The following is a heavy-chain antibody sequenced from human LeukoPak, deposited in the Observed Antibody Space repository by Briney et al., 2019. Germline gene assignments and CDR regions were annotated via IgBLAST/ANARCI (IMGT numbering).Heavy chain of an antibody. V-gene: IGHV4-38-2*02. CDR3: AREGLGGLTGSNYFDY. J-gene: IGHJ4*02. Sequence: SETLSLTCAVSGYSISSGYYWGWIRQPPGKGLEWIGSIYHSGSTYYNPSLKSRVTISVDTSKNQFPLKLSSVTAADTAVYYCAREGLGGLTGSNYFDYWGQGTLVTVSS. CDR2: IYHSGST. CDR1: GYSISSGYY. D-gene: IGHD3-9*01.